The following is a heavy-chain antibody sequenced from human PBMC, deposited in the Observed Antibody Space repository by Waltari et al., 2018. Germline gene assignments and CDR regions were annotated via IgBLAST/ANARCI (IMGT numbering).Heavy chain of an antibody. CDR1: GVSMNGYL. CDR3: AREIYGGNSRPFDF. D-gene: IGHD2-21*02. Sequence: QVQLQESGPGLVKASETLSLTCTVSGVSMNGYLWHWIRQSPGKGLEWIGYSDYIGSTDYDPSLKSRVTMSVDTSKSQFSLRLTSVTSEDTAFYYCAREIYGGNSRPFDFWGQGALVTVSS. J-gene: IGHJ4*02. V-gene: IGHV4-59*01. CDR2: SDYIGST.